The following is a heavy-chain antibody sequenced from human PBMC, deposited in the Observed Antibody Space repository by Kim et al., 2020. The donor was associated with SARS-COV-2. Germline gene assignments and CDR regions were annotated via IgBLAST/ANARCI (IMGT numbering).Heavy chain of an antibody. CDR2: IYYSGST. CDR1: GGSISSYY. J-gene: IGHJ5*02. D-gene: IGHD6-13*01. Sequence: SETLSLTCTVSGGSISSYYWSWIRQPPGKGLEWIGYIYYSGSTNYNPSLKSRVTISVDTSKNQFSLKLSSVTAADTAVYYCARNAVIAAAGKGWFDPWGQGTLVTVSS. CDR3: ARNAVIAAAGKGWFDP. V-gene: IGHV4-59*08.